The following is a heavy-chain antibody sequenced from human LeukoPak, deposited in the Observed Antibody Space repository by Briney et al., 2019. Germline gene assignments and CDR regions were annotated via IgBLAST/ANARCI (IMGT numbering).Heavy chain of an antibody. J-gene: IGHJ4*02. CDR2: IYRGDST. V-gene: IGHV3-53*01. CDR3: ARDGPGNYDSSSFDY. Sequence: GGSLRLSCAASGFTVSSNYMSWVRQAPGMGLEWGSSIYRGDSTYYADSVKGRFTISRDNSKNTLYLQMNSLRVEDTAVYHCARDGPGNYDSSSFDYWGQGTLVTVSS. CDR1: GFTVSSNY. D-gene: IGHD3-22*01.